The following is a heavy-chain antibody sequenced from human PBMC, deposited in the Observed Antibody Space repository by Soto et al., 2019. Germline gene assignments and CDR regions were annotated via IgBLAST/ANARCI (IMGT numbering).Heavy chain of an antibody. D-gene: IGHD5-18*01. V-gene: IGHV1-18*01. CDR3: ARDGLGTAMGFTAGDWFDP. CDR1: GYTFTSYG. J-gene: IGHJ5*02. CDR2: ISAYNGNT. Sequence: QVQLVQSGAEVKKPGASVKVSCKASGYTFTSYGISWVRQAPGQGLEWMGWISAYNGNTNYAQKLQGRVTMTTDTSTSPAYMELRSLRSDDTAVYSCARDGLGTAMGFTAGDWFDPWAQGTLVTVSS.